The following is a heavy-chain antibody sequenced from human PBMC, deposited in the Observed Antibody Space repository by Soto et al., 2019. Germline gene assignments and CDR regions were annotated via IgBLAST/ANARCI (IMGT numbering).Heavy chain of an antibody. CDR2: IYKSATT. CDR3: ARGRYCLTGRCFPNWFDS. V-gene: IGHV4-30-4*01. D-gene: IGHD7-27*01. CDR1: GDSISNLDYF. J-gene: IGHJ5*01. Sequence: KPSETLSLTCSVSGDSISNLDYFWAWIRRPPGQALEYIGYIYKSATTYYNPSFESRVAISVDTSKSQFSLNVTSVTAADTAVYFCARGRYCLTGRCFPNWFDSWGQGALVTVSS.